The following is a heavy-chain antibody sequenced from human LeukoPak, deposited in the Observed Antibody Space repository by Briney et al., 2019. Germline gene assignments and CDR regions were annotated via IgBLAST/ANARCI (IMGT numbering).Heavy chain of an antibody. CDR3: ARDEGVSWFGP. D-gene: IGHD2-8*01. Sequence: PGGSLRLSCAASGFTFTNAWMNWVRQAPGKGLEWVATIKSDGSESYYVDSVKGRFIISRDNAKNLVYLHMNSLRAEDTAVYYCARDEGVSWFGPWGQGTLVTVSS. V-gene: IGHV3-7*03. CDR1: GFTFTNAW. J-gene: IGHJ5*02. CDR2: IKSDGSES.